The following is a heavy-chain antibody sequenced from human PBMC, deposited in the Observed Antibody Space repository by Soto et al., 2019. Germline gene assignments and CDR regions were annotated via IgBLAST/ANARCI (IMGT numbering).Heavy chain of an antibody. CDR1: GFTFSSYA. V-gene: IGHV3-23*01. CDR2: ISGSGGST. CDR3: AKIKYSSGWYLDYFDY. Sequence: GGSLRLSCAASGFTFSSYAMSWVRQAPGKGLEWVSAISGSGGSTYYADSVKGRFTISRDNSKNTLYLQINSLRAEDTAVYYCAKIKYSSGWYLDYFDYWGQGTLVTVSS. J-gene: IGHJ4*02. D-gene: IGHD6-19*01.